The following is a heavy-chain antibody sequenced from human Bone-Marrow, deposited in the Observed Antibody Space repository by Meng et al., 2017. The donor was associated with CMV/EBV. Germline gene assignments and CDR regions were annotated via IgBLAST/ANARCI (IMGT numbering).Heavy chain of an antibody. V-gene: IGHV3-30*02. Sequence: GESLKISCAASGFTVSSNYMSWVRQAPGKGLEWVTSIRYDGSNEYYVDSVKGRFTISRDNSKNTVYLEMSSLRPDDTSRYYCAKDDYGMDVWGQGTMVTVSS. CDR3: AKDDYGMDV. CDR1: GFTVSSNY. CDR2: IRYDGSNE. J-gene: IGHJ6*02.